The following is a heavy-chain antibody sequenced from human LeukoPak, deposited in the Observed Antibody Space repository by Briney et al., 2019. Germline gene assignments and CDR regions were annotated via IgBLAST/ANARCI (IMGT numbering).Heavy chain of an antibody. Sequence: PGGSLRLSCAASGFTFSNYAMHWVRQAPGKGLQYVSDISSNGGSTYYADSVKGRFTTSRDNSKNTLYLQMGSLRAEDMAVYYCARAKAYFFDYWGQGTLVTVSS. V-gene: IGHV3-64*02. J-gene: IGHJ4*02. CDR2: ISSNGGST. CDR3: ARAKAYFFDY. CDR1: GFTFSNYA.